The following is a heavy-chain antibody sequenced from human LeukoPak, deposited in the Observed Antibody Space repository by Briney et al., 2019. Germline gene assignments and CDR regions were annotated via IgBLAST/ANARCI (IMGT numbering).Heavy chain of an antibody. CDR3: ATQPYCSSTSCPPHYYYYMDV. V-gene: IGHV1-69*05. CDR1: GGTFSSYA. Sequence: GASVKVSCKASGGTFSSYAISWVRQAPGQGLEWMGGIIPIFGTANYAQKFQGRVTITTDESTSTAYMELSSLRSEDTAVYYCATQPYCSSTSCPPHYYYYMDVWGKGTTVTVSS. CDR2: IIPIFGTA. J-gene: IGHJ6*03. D-gene: IGHD2-2*01.